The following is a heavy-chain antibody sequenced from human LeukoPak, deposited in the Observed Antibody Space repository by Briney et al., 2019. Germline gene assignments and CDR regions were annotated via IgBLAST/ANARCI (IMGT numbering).Heavy chain of an antibody. CDR1: GGTFSSYA. Sequence: GASVKVSCKASGGTFSSYAISWVRQAPGQGLEWMGRIIPILGIANYAQKFQGRVTITADKSTSTAYMELSSLRSEDTAVYYCARASYDYVWGSYRYPFDYWGQGTLVTVSS. D-gene: IGHD3-16*02. V-gene: IGHV1-69*04. CDR2: IIPILGIA. CDR3: ARASYDYVWGSYRYPFDY. J-gene: IGHJ4*02.